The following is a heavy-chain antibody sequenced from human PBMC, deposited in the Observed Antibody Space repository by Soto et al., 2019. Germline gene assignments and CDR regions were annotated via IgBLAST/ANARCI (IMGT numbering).Heavy chain of an antibody. Sequence: SETLSLTCTVSGGSISSGGYYWSWIRQHPGKGLEWIGEISHSGGTHFNPSLKSRVIISVDTSKNQFSLKMSSATAADTALYYCARVERGTATTVVDAFDIWGPGTMVTVSS. D-gene: IGHD1-1*01. CDR3: ARVERGTATTVVDAFDI. V-gene: IGHV4-31*03. J-gene: IGHJ3*02. CDR2: ISHSGGT. CDR1: GGSISSGGYY.